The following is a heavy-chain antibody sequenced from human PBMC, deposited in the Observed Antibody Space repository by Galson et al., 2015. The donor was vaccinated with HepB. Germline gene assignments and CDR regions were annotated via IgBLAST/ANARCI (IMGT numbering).Heavy chain of an antibody. CDR1: GFTFSSYG. CDR2: ISYDGSNK. Sequence: SLRLSCAASGFTFSSYGMHWVRQAPGKGLEWVAVISYDGSNKYYADSVKGRFTISRDNSKNTLYLQMNSLRAEDTAVYYCAKDPGSSWYSYYYYYMDVWGKGTTVTVSS. J-gene: IGHJ6*03. D-gene: IGHD6-13*01. V-gene: IGHV3-30*18. CDR3: AKDPGSSWYSYYYYYMDV.